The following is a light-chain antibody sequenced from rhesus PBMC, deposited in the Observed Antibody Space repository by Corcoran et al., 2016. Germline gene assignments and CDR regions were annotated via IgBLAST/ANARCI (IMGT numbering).Light chain of an antibody. CDR1: QGISSY. CDR2: DAS. V-gene: IGKV1-38*01. J-gene: IGKJ1*01. Sequence: DNQLTQSPSSLSASVGDRVTITCRASQGISSYLAWYQQKSGKAPKLLIYDASNLQSGVPSRVSGGGSGTEITLTISSLQPEDFATYYCQQRNSYPPTFGQGTKVEIK. CDR3: QQRNSYPPT.